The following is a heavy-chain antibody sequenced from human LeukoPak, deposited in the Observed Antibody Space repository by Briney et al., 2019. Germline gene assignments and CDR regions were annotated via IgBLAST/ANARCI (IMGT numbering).Heavy chain of an antibody. V-gene: IGHV4-39*01. CDR2: IYYSGST. CDR3: ARAPGYSSSSGGLDP. CDR1: VGSMSSSSYC. D-gene: IGHD6-6*01. J-gene: IGHJ5*02. Sequence: SETLSLTCTVSVGSMSSSSYCWGWIRRPPGKGLEWIGSIYYSGSTYYNPSLKSRVTISVDTSKNQFSLKLSSVTAADTAVYYCARAPGYSSSSGGLDPWGQGTLVTVSS.